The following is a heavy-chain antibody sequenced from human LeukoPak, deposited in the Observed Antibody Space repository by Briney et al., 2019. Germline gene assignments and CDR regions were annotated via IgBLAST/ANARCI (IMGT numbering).Heavy chain of an antibody. Sequence: PSETLSLTCNVSGVSFSDGRYYWTWLRQHPGKGLEWIGYKYYSGSAKYNPSLKSRLTISIDTSKNQFSLQLSSVTAADTATYYCATPYCSSISCLDVFNVWGQGTRVTVSS. V-gene: IGHV4-31*03. CDR2: KYYSGSA. CDR3: ATPYCSSISCLDVFNV. D-gene: IGHD2-2*01. J-gene: IGHJ3*01. CDR1: GVSFSDGRYY.